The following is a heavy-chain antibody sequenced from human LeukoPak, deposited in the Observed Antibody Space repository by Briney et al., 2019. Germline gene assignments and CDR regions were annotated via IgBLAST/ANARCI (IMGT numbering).Heavy chain of an antibody. V-gene: IGHV4-59*08. D-gene: IGHD5-24*01. Sequence: SETLSLTCTVSGDSITGYYWSWIRQPPGERLVWIGSLSYTGSTNSNPSLKSRVAMSVDTSKNQFSLKLHSVTAADTGVYYCARQISTGYNFDFWGRGTLVTVSS. CDR3: ARQISTGYNFDF. CDR1: GDSITGYY. J-gene: IGHJ4*01. CDR2: LSYTGST.